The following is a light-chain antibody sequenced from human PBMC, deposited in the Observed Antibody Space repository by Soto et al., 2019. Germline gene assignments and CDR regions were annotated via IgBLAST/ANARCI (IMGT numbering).Light chain of an antibody. Sequence: QSALTQPASVSGSPGQSITIACTGTSSDVGGYKYVSWYQQHPGKAPKLMIYDVGNRPSGVSNRFSGSKSGNTASLTISGLQAEDEADYYCTSYTSSSTEVFGAGTKLTVL. CDR1: SSDVGGYKY. CDR2: DVG. V-gene: IGLV2-14*01. CDR3: TSYTSSSTEV. J-gene: IGLJ3*02.